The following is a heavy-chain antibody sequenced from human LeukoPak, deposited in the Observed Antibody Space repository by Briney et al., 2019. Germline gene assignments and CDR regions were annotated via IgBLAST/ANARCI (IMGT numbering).Heavy chain of an antibody. CDR2: ISYDGSNK. Sequence: QPGGSLRLSCAASGFTFSSYAMHWVRQAPGKGLEWVAVISYDGSNKYYADSVKGRFTISRDNSKNTLYLQMNSLRAEDTAIYYCAKQQGGYSLDYWGQGTLVTVSS. CDR1: GFTFSSYA. D-gene: IGHD5-18*01. J-gene: IGHJ4*02. CDR3: AKQQGGYSLDY. V-gene: IGHV3-30*04.